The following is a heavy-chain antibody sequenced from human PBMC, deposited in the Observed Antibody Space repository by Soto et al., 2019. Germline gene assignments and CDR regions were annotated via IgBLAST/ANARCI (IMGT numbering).Heavy chain of an antibody. Sequence: PSETLSLTCTVSSDSISSYYWSWIRQPPGKRLEWIGYISYSGSTDYNPSLKSRVTISGDTSKNQFSLKVSSVTAADTAVYYCARGTSWRLPFDYWGQGTLVTVSS. J-gene: IGHJ4*02. V-gene: IGHV4-59*01. CDR3: ARGTSWRLPFDY. CDR2: ISYSGST. D-gene: IGHD6-25*01. CDR1: SDSISSYY.